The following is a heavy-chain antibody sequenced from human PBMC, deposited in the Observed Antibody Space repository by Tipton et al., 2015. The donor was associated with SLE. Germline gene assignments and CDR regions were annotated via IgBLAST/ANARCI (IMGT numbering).Heavy chain of an antibody. V-gene: IGHV4-59*01. CDR3: AAQPVAGLWYFDL. CDR2: IYYSGIT. D-gene: IGHD1-14*01. CDR1: GGSISSYY. Sequence: LRLSCTVSGGSISSYYWSWIRQPPGKGLEWIGYIYYSGITNYNPSLKSRVTISVDTSKNQFSLKLSSVTAADTAVYYCAAQPVAGLWYFDLWGRGTLVTVSS. J-gene: IGHJ2*01.